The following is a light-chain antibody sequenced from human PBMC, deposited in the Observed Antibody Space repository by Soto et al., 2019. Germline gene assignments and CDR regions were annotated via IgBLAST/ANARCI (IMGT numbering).Light chain of an antibody. CDR3: AAWDDTLSGLV. CDR2: RAD. CDR1: SSNIGSNY. J-gene: IGLJ2*01. V-gene: IGLV1-47*01. Sequence: QSALTQPPSASGAPGQTVTISCSGRSSNIGSNYVYWYQQLPETAPRLLLYRADQRPSGIPDRFSGSKSGTSASLAISGLRSEDEADYYCAAWDDTLSGLVFGEGTQLTVL.